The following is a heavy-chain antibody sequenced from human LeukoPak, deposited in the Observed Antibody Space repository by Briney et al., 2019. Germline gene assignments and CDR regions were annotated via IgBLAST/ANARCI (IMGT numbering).Heavy chain of an antibody. CDR3: ARVDSSSWYLGY. CDR1: GFTFSSYG. J-gene: IGHJ4*02. V-gene: IGHV3-33*01. Sequence: GGSLRLSCAASGFTFSSYGMHWVRQAPGKGLEWVAVIWYDGSNKYYADSVKGRFTISRDNSKNTLYLQMNSLRAEDTAVYYCARVDSSSWYLGYWGQGTLVTVSS. CDR2: IWYDGSNK. D-gene: IGHD6-13*01.